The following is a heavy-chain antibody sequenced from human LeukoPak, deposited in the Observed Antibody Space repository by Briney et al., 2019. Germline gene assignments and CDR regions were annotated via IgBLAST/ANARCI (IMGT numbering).Heavy chain of an antibody. CDR2: MNPNSGNT. D-gene: IGHD3-10*01. J-gene: IGHJ6*04. CDR1: GYTFTSYD. CDR3: ARVRAYYYGSGRYGMDV. V-gene: IGHV1-8*01. Sequence: GASVKVSCKASGYTFTSYDINWVRQATGQGLEWMGWMNPNSGNTGYAQKFQGRVTMTRNTSISTAYMELSSLRSEDTAVYYCARVRAYYYGSGRYGMDVWGKGTTVTVSS.